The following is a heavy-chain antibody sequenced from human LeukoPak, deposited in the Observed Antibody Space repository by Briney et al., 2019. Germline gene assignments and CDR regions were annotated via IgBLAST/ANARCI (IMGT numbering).Heavy chain of an antibody. CDR3: ARDVPYGGPIDY. Sequence: EASVKVSCKASGGTFSSYAISWVRQAPGQGLEWMGRIIPIFGTANYAQKFQGRVTIITDESTSTAYMELSSLRSEDTAVYYCARDVPYGGPIDYWGQGTLVTVSS. CDR2: IIPIFGTA. CDR1: GGTFSSYA. V-gene: IGHV1-69*05. D-gene: IGHD4/OR15-4a*01. J-gene: IGHJ4*02.